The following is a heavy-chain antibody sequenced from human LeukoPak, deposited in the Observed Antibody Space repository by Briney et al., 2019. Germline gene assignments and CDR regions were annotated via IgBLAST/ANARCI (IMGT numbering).Heavy chain of an antibody. CDR3: ARVGDCSSTSCYSDYYYYMDV. V-gene: IGHV1-46*01. D-gene: IGHD2-2*01. CDR2: INPSGGST. CDR1: GYTFTSYY. J-gene: IGHJ6*03. Sequence: ASVKVSCKASGYTFTSYYMHWVRQAPGQGLEWMGIINPSGGSTSYAQKFQGRVTMTRDMSTSTVYMELSSLRSEDTAVYYCARVGDCSSTSCYSDYYYYMDVWGKGTTVTVSS.